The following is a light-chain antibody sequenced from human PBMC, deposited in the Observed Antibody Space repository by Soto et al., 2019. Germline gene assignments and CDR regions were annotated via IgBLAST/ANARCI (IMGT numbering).Light chain of an antibody. CDR2: GAS. J-gene: IGKJ5*01. Sequence: ENVLTQSPGTLSLSPGERATLSCRASQTVSSYLTWYQQRPGQAPRLLIYGASKRATGIPDRFSGSGSGTDVTLTISRLEPEDFSLYYCHQYGTSPITFGQGTRLEIK. V-gene: IGKV3-20*01. CDR3: HQYGTSPIT. CDR1: QTVSSY.